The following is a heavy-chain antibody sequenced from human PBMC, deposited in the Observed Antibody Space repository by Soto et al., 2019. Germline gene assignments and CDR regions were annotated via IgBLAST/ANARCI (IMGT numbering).Heavy chain of an antibody. Sequence: ASVKVSCKASGYTFTSNYMHWVRQAPGQRLEWMGWINAGNGNTKYSQKFQGRVTITRDTSASTAYMELSSLRSEDTAVYYCARSIVVVTAADYWGQGTLVTVSS. J-gene: IGHJ4*02. V-gene: IGHV1-3*01. CDR1: GYTFTSNY. CDR2: INAGNGNT. CDR3: ARSIVVVTAADY. D-gene: IGHD2-21*02.